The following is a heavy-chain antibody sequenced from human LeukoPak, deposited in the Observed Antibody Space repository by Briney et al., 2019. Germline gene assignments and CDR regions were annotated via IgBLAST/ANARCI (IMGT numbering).Heavy chain of an antibody. CDR1: GFNFDDYA. CDR2: ISWDRGGI. V-gene: IGHV3-9*01. J-gene: IGHJ4*02. CDR3: ARDSEGYFDY. Sequence: GGSLRLSCAASGFNFDDYAMHWVRQAPGKGLEWVSSISWDRGGIAYVDSVKGRFTISRDNAKNSLYLQMNSLRAEDTAVYYCARDSEGYFDYWGQGTLVTVSS.